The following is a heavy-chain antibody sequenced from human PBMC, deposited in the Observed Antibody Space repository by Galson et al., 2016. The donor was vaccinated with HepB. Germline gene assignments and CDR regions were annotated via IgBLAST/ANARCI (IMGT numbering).Heavy chain of an antibody. J-gene: IGHJ2*01. CDR3: TRQQSHCSGINCDGINWYFDL. D-gene: IGHD2-15*01. V-gene: IGHV3-73*01. CDR2: IRSKTYNYAT. Sequence: SLRLSCAASGFTFSGFAMHWVRQASGKGLEWVGRIRSKTYNYATAYAASVKGRFTVSRDDSKNTAYLQMDSLKTEDSAVYYCTRQQSHCSGINCDGINWYFDLWGRGTLVTVSS. CDR1: GFTFSGFA.